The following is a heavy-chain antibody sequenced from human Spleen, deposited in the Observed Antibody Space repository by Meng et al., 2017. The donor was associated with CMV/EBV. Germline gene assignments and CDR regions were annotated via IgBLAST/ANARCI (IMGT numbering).Heavy chain of an antibody. Sequence: VELVESGGGLVKPGGSLGLSCAASGFTFSDYYMSWIRQAPGKGLEWVSYISSSSSYTNYADSVKGRFTISRDNAKNSLYLQMNSLRAEDTAVYYCAKDWPYDSSAIRYWGQGTLVTVSS. CDR1: GFTFSDYY. D-gene: IGHD3-22*01. J-gene: IGHJ4*02. V-gene: IGHV3-11*06. CDR3: AKDWPYDSSAIRY. CDR2: ISSSSSYT.